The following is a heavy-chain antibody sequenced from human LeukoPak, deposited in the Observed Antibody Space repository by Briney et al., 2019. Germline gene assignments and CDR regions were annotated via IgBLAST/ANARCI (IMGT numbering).Heavy chain of an antibody. CDR2: IYWDDDK. V-gene: IGHV2-5*02. D-gene: IGHD5-24*01. CDR1: GFSLSTSGVG. J-gene: IGHJ5*02. CDR3: AHRVSLTGRVRNWFDP. Sequence: GSGPTLVKPTQTLTLTCTFSGFSLSTSGVGVGWIRQPPGKALEWLALIYWDDDKRYSPSLKSRLTITKDTSKNQVVLTMTNMDPVDTATYYCAHRVSLTGRVRNWFDPWGQGTLVTVSS.